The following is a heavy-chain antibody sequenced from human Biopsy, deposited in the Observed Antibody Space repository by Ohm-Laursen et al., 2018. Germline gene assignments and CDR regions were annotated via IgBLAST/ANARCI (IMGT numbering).Heavy chain of an antibody. V-gene: IGHV1-46*01. J-gene: IGHJ4*02. CDR2: INPGGNST. Sequence: ASVYLSCKADGYTFTTYYIHWVRQAPGQGLEWMGIINPGGNSTAYTQNFQGRVTMTWDTPTTTVYMELSSLRSEDTAVYYCVLASFDYWGQGTLVTVPS. CDR1: GYTFTTYY. CDR3: VLASFDY.